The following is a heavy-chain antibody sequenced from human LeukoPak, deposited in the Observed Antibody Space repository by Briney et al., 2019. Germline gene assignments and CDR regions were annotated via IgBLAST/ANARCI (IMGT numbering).Heavy chain of an antibody. CDR3: ATGGSFGEADFDY. J-gene: IGHJ4*02. Sequence: PGGSLRLSCAASGFTFSSFWMHWVRQVPGKGLVWVSSISSSSSYIYYADSVKGRFTISRDNAKNSLYLQMNSLRAEDTAVYYCATGGSFGEADFDYWGQGTLVTVSS. CDR1: GFTFSSFW. D-gene: IGHD3-10*01. V-gene: IGHV3-21*01. CDR2: ISSSSSYI.